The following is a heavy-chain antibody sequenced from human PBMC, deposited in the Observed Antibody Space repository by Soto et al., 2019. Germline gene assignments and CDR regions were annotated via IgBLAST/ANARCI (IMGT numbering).Heavy chain of an antibody. CDR1: GDTFGRFT. CDR3: ARDPSTVNKLIGVWFDP. V-gene: IGHV1-69*13. Sequence: QVPLVQSGAEVKKPGASVKVSCKASGDTFGRFTINWVRQAPGQGLEWMGGIKPISDTTTYAQRFQGRVTFTADASTSTVYMELSSLRSEDTAMYYCARDPSTVNKLIGVWFDPWGQGTLVTVSS. CDR2: IKPISDTT. J-gene: IGHJ5*02. D-gene: IGHD4-4*01.